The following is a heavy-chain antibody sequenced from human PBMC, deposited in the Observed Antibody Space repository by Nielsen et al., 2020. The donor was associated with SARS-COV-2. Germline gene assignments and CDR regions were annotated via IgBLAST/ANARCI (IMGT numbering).Heavy chain of an antibody. V-gene: IGHV4-59*12. CDR3: ARQLLLWFGELVPYYMDV. J-gene: IGHJ6*03. CDR1: GGSISSYY. Sequence: SETLSLTCTVSGGSISSYYWSWIRQPPGKGLEWIGYIYYSGSTNYNPSLKSRVTISVDTSKNQFSLKLSSVTAADTAVYYCARQLLLWFGELVPYYMDVWGKGTTVTVSS. CDR2: IYYSGST. D-gene: IGHD3-10*01.